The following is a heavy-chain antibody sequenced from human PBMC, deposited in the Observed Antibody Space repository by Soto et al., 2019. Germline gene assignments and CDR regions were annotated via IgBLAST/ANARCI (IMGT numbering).Heavy chain of an antibody. CDR2: IFYSGTT. CDR3: ARDLWVEPELYYYGMDV. V-gene: IGHV4-30-4*01. Sequence: SETLSLACTVSGDSISSADYYWSWIRQTPGKGLEWIGHIFYSGTTYYNPSLKSRLTISVDTSKNHFSLRLTSVTAADTAVYYCARDLWVEPELYYYGMDVWGQGTTVTVSS. J-gene: IGHJ6*02. D-gene: IGHD1-1*01. CDR1: GDSISSADYY.